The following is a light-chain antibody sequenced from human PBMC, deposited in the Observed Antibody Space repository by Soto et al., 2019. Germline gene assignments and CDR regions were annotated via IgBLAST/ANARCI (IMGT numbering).Light chain of an antibody. J-gene: IGKJ1*01. CDR3: QQYGSSPRT. CDR1: QSVSSY. CDR2: DAS. V-gene: IGKV3D-20*01. Sequence: EIVLPQSPATLSLSPGERATLSCGASQSVSSYLAWYQQKPGQAPRLLIYDASSRATGIPDRFSGSGSGTDFTLTISRLEPEDFAVYYCQQYGSSPRTCGQGTKVDIK.